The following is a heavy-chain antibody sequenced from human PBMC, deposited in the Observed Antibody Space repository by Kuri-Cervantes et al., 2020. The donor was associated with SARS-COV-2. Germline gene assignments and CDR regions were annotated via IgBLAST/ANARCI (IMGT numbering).Heavy chain of an antibody. CDR2: ISYDGSNK. J-gene: IGHJ3*02. CDR1: GFTFSSYA. Sequence: GESLKISCAASGFTFSSYAMHWVRQAPGKGLEWVAVISYDGSNKYYADSVKGRFTISRDNSKNTLYLQMNSLRAEDTAVYYCAKDSKLGDLGDAFDIWGQGTMVTVSS. D-gene: IGHD7-27*01. V-gene: IGHV3-30-3*01. CDR3: AKDSKLGDLGDAFDI.